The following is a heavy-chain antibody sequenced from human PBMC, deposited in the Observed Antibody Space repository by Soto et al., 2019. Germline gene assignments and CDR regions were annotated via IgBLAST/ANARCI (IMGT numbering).Heavy chain of an antibody. J-gene: IGHJ4*02. CDR2: INRKSGGT. Sequence: QVQLVQSGAEVKKPGASVNVSCKASGYTFTVYYMHWVRQAPGQGLEWMGWINRKSGGTMYPQKFQGRVTMTWDTSISTAYMALTRMRSDDTAGYYCARDLAKCGGGAGFDYWGQGTLVTVSS. V-gene: IGHV1-2*02. D-gene: IGHD3-16*01. CDR1: GYTFTVYY. CDR3: ARDLAKCGGGAGFDY.